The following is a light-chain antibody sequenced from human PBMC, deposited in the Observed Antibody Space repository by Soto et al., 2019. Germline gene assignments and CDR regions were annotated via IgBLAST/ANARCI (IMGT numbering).Light chain of an antibody. CDR2: EVS. Sequence: QSVLTQPASVSGSPGQSITISCTGTSSDVGGYNYVSWYQQHPGKAPKLMIYEVSNRPSGVSNRFSGSKSGNTASLTISGLQAEDEADYYCSSYTSSSPYVFGTGTKHPVL. CDR1: SSDVGGYNY. CDR3: SSYTSSSPYV. J-gene: IGLJ1*01. V-gene: IGLV2-14*01.